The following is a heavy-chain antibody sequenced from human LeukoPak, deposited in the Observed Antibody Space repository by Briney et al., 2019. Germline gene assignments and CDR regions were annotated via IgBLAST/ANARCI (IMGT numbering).Heavy chain of an antibody. V-gene: IGHV1-2*02. CDR1: GYTFTRYY. CDR3: ARAPQYSSSWSSMDV. D-gene: IGHD6-13*01. Sequence: ASVKVSCKSSGYTFTRYYMHWVRQAPGQGFECMGWINPNSGRTNYAQKFQGRVTMNRDTSISNAYLEMSRLRSDDTAVYYCARAPQYSSSWSSMDVWGQGTMVTVSS. J-gene: IGHJ6*02. CDR2: INPNSGRT.